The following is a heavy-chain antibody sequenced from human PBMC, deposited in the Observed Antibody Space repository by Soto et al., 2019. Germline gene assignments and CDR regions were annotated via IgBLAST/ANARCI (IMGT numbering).Heavy chain of an antibody. D-gene: IGHD2-21*02. CDR2: INAGNGNT. J-gene: IGHJ4*02. V-gene: IGHV1-3*05. CDR1: GYTFTSYA. CDR3: AGSIVVVTALDY. Sequence: QVQLVQSGAEEKKPGASVKVSCKASGYTFTSYAMHWVRQAPGQRLEWMGWINAGNGNTKYSQKFQGRVTITRDTSASTAYMELSSLGSEDTALYYCAGSIVVVTALDYWGQGTLVTVSS.